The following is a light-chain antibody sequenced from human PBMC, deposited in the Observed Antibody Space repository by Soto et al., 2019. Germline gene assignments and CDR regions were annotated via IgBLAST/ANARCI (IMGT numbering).Light chain of an antibody. Sequence: AILITQSPSALSAYTGDRVTITCRASQGISSYLAWYQQKPGKAPKLLIYAASTLQSGVPSRFSGSGSGTEFTLTISSLQPDDFATYYCQQYNSYWTCGQGTKVDI. CDR2: AAS. CDR1: QGISSY. J-gene: IGKJ1*01. CDR3: QQYNSYWT. V-gene: IGKV1-8*01.